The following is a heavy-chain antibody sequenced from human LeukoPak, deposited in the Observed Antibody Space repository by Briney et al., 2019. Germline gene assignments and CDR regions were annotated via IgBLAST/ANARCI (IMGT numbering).Heavy chain of an antibody. V-gene: IGHV1-69*05. J-gene: IGHJ3*02. Sequence: GASVKVSCKASGGTFSSYAISWVRQAPGQGREWMGGIIPIFGTAKYAQKFQGRVTITTDESTSTAYMELSSLRSEDTAVYYCARGVVVGAFDIWGQGTMVTVSS. D-gene: IGHD3-3*01. CDR3: ARGVVVGAFDI. CDR1: GGTFSSYA. CDR2: IIPIFGTA.